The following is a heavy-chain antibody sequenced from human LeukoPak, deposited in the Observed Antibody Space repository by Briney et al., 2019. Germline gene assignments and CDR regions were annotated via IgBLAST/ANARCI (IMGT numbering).Heavy chain of an antibody. J-gene: IGHJ4*02. CDR1: GGSISSGSYY. V-gene: IGHV4-39*01. D-gene: IGHD6-13*01. CDR3: ARRGQAAGSKGAFDY. Sequence: SETLSLTCTVSGGSISSGSYYWGWIRQPPGKGLEWIGSIDYSGTTYYNPSLKSRVTISVDTSKDQFSLKLSSVTAADTALYYCARRGQAAGSKGAFDYWGQGTLVTVSS. CDR2: IDYSGTT.